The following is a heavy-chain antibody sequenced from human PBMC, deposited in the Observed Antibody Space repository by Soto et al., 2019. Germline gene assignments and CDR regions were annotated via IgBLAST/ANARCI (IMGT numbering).Heavy chain of an antibody. CDR2: INPNSGGT. D-gene: IGHD4-4*01. CDR3: AKNPTLTTVTFFDY. CDR1: GYTFTGYY. J-gene: IGHJ4*02. Sequence: VASVKVSCKASGYTFTGYYMHWVRQAPGQGLEWMGWINPNSGGTNYAQKFQGRFTISRDNSKNTLYLQMNSLRAEDTAVYYCAKNPTLTTVTFFDYWGQGTLVTVSS. V-gene: IGHV1-2*02.